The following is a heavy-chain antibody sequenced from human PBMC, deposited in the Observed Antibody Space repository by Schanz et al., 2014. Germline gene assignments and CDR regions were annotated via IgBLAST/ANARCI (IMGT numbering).Heavy chain of an antibody. CDR2: VFPNGIT. J-gene: IGHJ2*01. CDR3: ARDTTWRLDL. Sequence: QVQLQESGPGLVKPSETLSLTCTVSGGSIRSGTYYWSWIRQPAGKALEWVGRVFPNGITNYNPSRKSRVPISLDPSNNQFSRPLTSLTAADTAVYYCARDTTWRLDLWGRGTLVTVSS. CDR1: GGSIRSGTYY. V-gene: IGHV4-61*02. D-gene: IGHD1-1*01.